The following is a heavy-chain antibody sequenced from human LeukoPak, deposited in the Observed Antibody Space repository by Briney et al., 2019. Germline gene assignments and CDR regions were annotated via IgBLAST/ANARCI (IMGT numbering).Heavy chain of an antibody. V-gene: IGHV1-8*01. CDR2: MNPNNGNT. J-gene: IGHJ6*02. CDR3: ARDGPSVAYYYYYGMDV. CDR1: GYTFTSYD. Sequence: GASVKVSCKASGYTFTSYDINWVRQATGQGLEWMGSMNPNNGNTGYPQKFRGRVTMTRDTSISTAYMELSSLRSEDTAVYYCARDGPSVAYYYYYGMDVWGQGTTVTVSS.